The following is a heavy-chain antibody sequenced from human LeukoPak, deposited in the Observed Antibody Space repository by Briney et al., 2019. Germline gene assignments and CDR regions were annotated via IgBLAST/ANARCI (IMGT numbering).Heavy chain of an antibody. J-gene: IGHJ4*02. V-gene: IGHV6-1*01. CDR2: TYYRSKWYN. Sequence: SQTLSLTCAISGDSVSSNNATWIWIRQSPSRGLEWLGRTYYRSKWYNDYAVPVKSRITVNPDTSKNQFSLQLNSVTPEDTAVYYCASNKAATPFYFDYWGQGTLVTVSS. CDR1: GDSVSSNNAT. CDR3: ASNKAATPFYFDY. D-gene: IGHD2-15*01.